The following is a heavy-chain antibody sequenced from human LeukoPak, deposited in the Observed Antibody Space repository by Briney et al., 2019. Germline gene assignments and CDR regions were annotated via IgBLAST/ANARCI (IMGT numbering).Heavy chain of an antibody. CDR3: ARDEKNIVATPFDY. D-gene: IGHD5-12*01. V-gene: IGHV3-48*03. CDR2: ISSSGSTI. J-gene: IGHJ4*02. Sequence: GGSLRLSCAASGFTFSSYEMNWVRQAPGKGLEWVSYISSSGSTIYYADSVKGRFTISRDNAKNSLYLQMNSLRAEDTAVYYCARDEKNIVATPFDYWGQGTLVTVSS. CDR1: GFTFSSYE.